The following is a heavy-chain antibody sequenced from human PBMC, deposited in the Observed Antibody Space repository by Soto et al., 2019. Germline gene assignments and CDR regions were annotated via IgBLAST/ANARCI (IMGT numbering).Heavy chain of an antibody. CDR3: ARFTIFGVVNGEYFQH. D-gene: IGHD3-3*01. V-gene: IGHV4-31*03. J-gene: IGHJ1*01. Sequence: PSETLSLTCTVSGGSISSGGYYWSWIRQHPGKGLEWIGYIYYSGSTYYNPSLKSRVTISVDTSKNQFSLKLSSVTAADTAVYYCARFTIFGVVNGEYFQHWGQGTLVTVSS. CDR1: GGSISSGGYY. CDR2: IYYSGST.